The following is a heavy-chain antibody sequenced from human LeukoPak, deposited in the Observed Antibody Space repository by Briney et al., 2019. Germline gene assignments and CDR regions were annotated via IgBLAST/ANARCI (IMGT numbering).Heavy chain of an antibody. V-gene: IGHV3-11*04. CDR3: ASYSGSF. CDR2: ISGSGHTM. J-gene: IGHJ4*02. D-gene: IGHD1-26*01. Sequence: GGSLRLSCAASGFTFSDYYMSWIRRAPGKGLEWVAYISGSGHTMYYAASVKGRFTISRDNAKNSLYLLMDSLGAEDTAVYYCASYSGSFWGQGTLVTVSS. CDR1: GFTFSDYY.